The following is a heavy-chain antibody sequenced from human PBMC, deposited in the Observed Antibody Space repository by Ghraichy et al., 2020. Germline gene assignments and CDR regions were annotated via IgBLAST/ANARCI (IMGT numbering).Heavy chain of an antibody. J-gene: IGHJ4*02. CDR1: GGSFSGYY. CDR3: ARGFRGVIYRY. Sequence: SQTLSLTCAVYGGSFSGYYWSWIRQPPGKGLEWIGEINHSGSTNYNPSLKSRVTISVDTSKNQFSLKLSSVTAADTAVYYCARGFRGVIYRYWGQGTLVTVSS. V-gene: IGHV4-34*01. CDR2: INHSGST. D-gene: IGHD3-10*01.